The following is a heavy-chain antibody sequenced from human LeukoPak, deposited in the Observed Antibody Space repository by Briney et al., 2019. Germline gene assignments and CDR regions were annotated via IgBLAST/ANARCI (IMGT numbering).Heavy chain of an antibody. CDR1: GYTFTGYY. Sequence: ASVKVSCKASGYTFTGYYMHWVRQAPGQGLEWMGRINPNSGGTNYAQKFQGRVTMTRDTSISTAYMELSRLRSDDTAVYYCARVRIMVTGYYYYMDVWGKGTTVTVSS. V-gene: IGHV1-2*06. CDR2: INPNSGGT. D-gene: IGHD5-18*01. J-gene: IGHJ6*03. CDR3: ARVRIMVTGYYYYMDV.